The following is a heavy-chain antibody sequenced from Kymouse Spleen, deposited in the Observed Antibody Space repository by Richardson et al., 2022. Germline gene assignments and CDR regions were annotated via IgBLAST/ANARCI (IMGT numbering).Heavy chain of an antibody. V-gene: IGHV3-7*01. CDR2: IKQDGSEK. CDR1: GFTFSSYW. Sequence: EVQLVESGGGLVQPGGSLRLSCAASGFTFSSYWMSWVRQAPGKGLEWVANIKQDGSEKYYVDSVKGRFTISRDNAKNSLYLQMNSLRAEDTAVYYCARDSITGTHNWFDPWGQGTLVTVSS. CDR3: ARDSITGTHNWFDP. D-gene: IGHD1-20*01,IGHD1-7*01. J-gene: IGHJ5*02.